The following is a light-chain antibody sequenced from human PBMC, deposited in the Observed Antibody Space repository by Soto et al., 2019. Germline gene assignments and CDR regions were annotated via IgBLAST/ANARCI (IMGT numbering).Light chain of an antibody. V-gene: IGLV2-14*01. Sequence: QSALTQPASVSGSPGQSITISCTGTRTDVGGYNYVSWYQQHPGKAPKVMIYEVSNRPSGVSNRFSGSKSGNTASLTISGLQAEDEADYYCSSYTSSSPYVFGTGTKLTVL. CDR2: EVS. CDR1: RTDVGGYNY. J-gene: IGLJ1*01. CDR3: SSYTSSSPYV.